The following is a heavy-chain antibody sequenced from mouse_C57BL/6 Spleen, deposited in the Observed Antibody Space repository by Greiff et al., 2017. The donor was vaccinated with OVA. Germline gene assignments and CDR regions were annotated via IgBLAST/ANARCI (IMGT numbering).Heavy chain of an antibody. CDR2: INPSNGGT. CDR1: GYTFTDYN. Sequence: VQLQQSGPELVKPGASVKIPCKASGYTFTDYNMDWVKQSHGKSLEWIGDINPSNGGTIYNQKFKGKATLTVDKSSSTAYMELRSLTSEDTAVYYCARRYYDYDSWFAYWGQGTLVTVSA. V-gene: IGHV1-18*01. CDR3: ARRYYDYDSWFAY. D-gene: IGHD2-4*01. J-gene: IGHJ3*01.